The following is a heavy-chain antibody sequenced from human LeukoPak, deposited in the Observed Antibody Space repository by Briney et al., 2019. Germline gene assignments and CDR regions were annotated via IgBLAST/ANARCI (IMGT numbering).Heavy chain of an antibody. CDR1: GGSFSGYY. CDR3: VGRPYYYYYYYMDV. V-gene: IGHV4-34*01. D-gene: IGHD6-6*01. CDR2: INHSGST. Sequence: SETLSLTCAVYGGSFSGYYWSWIRQPPGKGLEWIGEINHSGSTNYNPSLKSRVTISVDTSKNQFSLKLSSVTAADTAVYYCVGRPYYYYYYYMDVWGKGTTVTVSS. J-gene: IGHJ6*03.